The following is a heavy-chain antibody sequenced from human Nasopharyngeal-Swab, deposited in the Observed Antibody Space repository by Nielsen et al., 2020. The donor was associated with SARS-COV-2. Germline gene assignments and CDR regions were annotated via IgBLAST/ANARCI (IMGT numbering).Heavy chain of an antibody. J-gene: IGHJ4*02. CDR2: FDPEDDET. V-gene: IGHV1-24*01. CDR3: ATVYGDYPLSGLRY. D-gene: IGHD4-17*01. Sequence: ASVTVSCKVSGYTLTELSMHWVRQAPGKGLEWMGGFDPEDDETIYAQKFQGRVTMTEDTSTDTAYMELSSLRSEDTAVYYCATVYGDYPLSGLRYWGQGTLVTVSS. CDR1: GYTLTELS.